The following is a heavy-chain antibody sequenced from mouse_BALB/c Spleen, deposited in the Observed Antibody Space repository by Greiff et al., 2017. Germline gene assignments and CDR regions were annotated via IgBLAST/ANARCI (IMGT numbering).Heavy chain of an antibody. CDR3: ARERENLYYDYDGYAMDY. D-gene: IGHD2-4*01. CDR2: IWAGGST. Sequence: VQVVESGPGLVAPSQSLSITCTVSGFSLTSYGVHWVRQPPGKGLEWLGVIWAGGSTNYNSALMSRLSISKDNSKSQVFLKMNSLQTDDTAMYYCARERENLYYDYDGYAMDYWGQGTSVTVSS. V-gene: IGHV2-9*02. J-gene: IGHJ4*01. CDR1: GFSLTSYG.